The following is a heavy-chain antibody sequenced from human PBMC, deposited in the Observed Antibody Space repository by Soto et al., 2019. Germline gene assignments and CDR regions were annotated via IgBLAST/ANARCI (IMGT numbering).Heavy chain of an antibody. J-gene: IGHJ4*02. CDR3: ARAPRYGDHEGGFDY. Sequence: GGSLRLSCAASGFTFSSYSMNWVRQAPGKGLEWVSSISSSSSYIYYADSVKGRFTISRDNAKNSLYLQMNSLRAEDTAVYYCARAPRYGDHEGGFDYWGQGTLVTVSS. D-gene: IGHD4-17*01. CDR1: GFTFSSYS. V-gene: IGHV3-21*01. CDR2: ISSSSSYI.